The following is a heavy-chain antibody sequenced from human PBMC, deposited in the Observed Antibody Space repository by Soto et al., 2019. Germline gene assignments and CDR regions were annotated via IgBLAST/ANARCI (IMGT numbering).Heavy chain of an antibody. V-gene: IGHV4-31*03. J-gene: IGHJ4*02. CDR2: IYYSGST. Sequence: QVQLQESGPGLVKPSQTLSLTCTVSGGSISSGGYYWSWIRQHPGKGLEWIGYIYYSGSTYYNPSLRSRVTRSVDTSKNQFSLKLSSVTAADTAVYYCAIRNGSGSYYVDYWGQGTLVTVSS. D-gene: IGHD3-10*01. CDR3: AIRNGSGSYYVDY. CDR1: GGSISSGGYY.